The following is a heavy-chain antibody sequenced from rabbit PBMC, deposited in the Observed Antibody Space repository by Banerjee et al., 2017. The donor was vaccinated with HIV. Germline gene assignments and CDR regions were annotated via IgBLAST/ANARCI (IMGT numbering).Heavy chain of an antibody. CDR2: INTSSGNT. Sequence: QEQLEESGGDLVKPEGSLTLTCTASGFSLSNKYVMCWVRQAPGKGLEWIACINTSSGNTVYATWAKGRFTISETSSTTVTLQMTSLTAADTATYFCARTAGYLDDGDGYFNLWGPGTLVTVS. J-gene: IGHJ4*01. V-gene: IGHV1S45*01. CDR3: ARTAGYLDDGDGYFNL. D-gene: IGHD2-1*01. CDR1: GFSLSNKYV.